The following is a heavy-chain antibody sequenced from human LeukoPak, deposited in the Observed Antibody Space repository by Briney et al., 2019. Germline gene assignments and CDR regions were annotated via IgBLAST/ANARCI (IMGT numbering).Heavy chain of an antibody. J-gene: IGHJ4*02. Sequence: GGSLRLSCAASGFTFSIYDMTWVRQAPGKGLEWVSSIGDNGESTYYADSVKGRFTISRDNSKNTLYLQMNSLSAEDTAVYHCAKVGGGWTFDYWGQGILVTVSS. CDR1: GFTFSIYD. D-gene: IGHD3-16*01. CDR3: AKVGGGWTFDY. V-gene: IGHV3-23*01. CDR2: IGDNGEST.